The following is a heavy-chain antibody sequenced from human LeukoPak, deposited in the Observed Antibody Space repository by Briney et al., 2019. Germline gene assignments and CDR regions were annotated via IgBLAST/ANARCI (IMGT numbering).Heavy chain of an antibody. J-gene: IGHJ4*02. CDR1: GFTFSSYS. V-gene: IGHV3-21*01. Sequence: KHGGSLRLSCAASGFTFSSYSMDWVRQAPGKGLEWVSSISSSSSSYIYYAASVKGRFTISRDKDKNSLYLQMNSLRAEDTAVHYWARGWPRRRGCNRGFDYWGQGALGTVSS. CDR2: ISSSSSSYI. CDR3: ARGWPRRRGCNRGFDY. D-gene: IGHD1-14*01.